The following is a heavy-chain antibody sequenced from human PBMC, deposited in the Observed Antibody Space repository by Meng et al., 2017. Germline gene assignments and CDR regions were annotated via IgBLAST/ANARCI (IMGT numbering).Heavy chain of an antibody. Sequence: QVPLQQGGAGLVKPSETLSLTCAVYGGSFSGYYWSWIRQPPGKGLEWIGEINHSGSTNYNPSLKSRVTISVDTSKNQFSLKLSSVTAADTAVYYCARVPGGIGAADYWGQGTLVTVSS. CDR2: INHSGST. J-gene: IGHJ4*02. D-gene: IGHD3-10*01. V-gene: IGHV4-34*01. CDR1: GGSFSGYY. CDR3: ARVPGGIGAADY.